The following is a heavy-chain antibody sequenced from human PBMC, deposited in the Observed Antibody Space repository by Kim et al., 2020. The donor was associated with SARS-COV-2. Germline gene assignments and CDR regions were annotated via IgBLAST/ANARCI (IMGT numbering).Heavy chain of an antibody. J-gene: IGHJ4*02. CDR3: ARDQNYFDY. CDR1: GYSISSGYY. CDR2: IYHSGST. V-gene: IGHV4-38-2*02. Sequence: SETLSLTCTVSGYSISSGYYWGWIRQPPGKGLEWIGSIYHSGSTYYNPSLKSRVTISVDTSKNQFSLKLSSVTAADTAVYYCARDQNYFDYWGQGTLVTVSS.